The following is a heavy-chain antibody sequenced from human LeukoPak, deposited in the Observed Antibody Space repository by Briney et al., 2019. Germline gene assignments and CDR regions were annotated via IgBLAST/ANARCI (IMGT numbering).Heavy chain of an antibody. CDR1: GYTFTGYH. V-gene: IGHV1-18*04. D-gene: IGHD1-26*01. J-gene: IGHJ4*02. Sequence: EASVKVSCKASGYTFTGYHIHWVRQAPGQALEWMGWISAYNGNTNYAQKLQGKVTMTTDTSTSTAYMELRSLRSDDTAVYYCARARVGAKFDFDYWGQGTLVTVSS. CDR3: ARARVGAKFDFDY. CDR2: ISAYNGNT.